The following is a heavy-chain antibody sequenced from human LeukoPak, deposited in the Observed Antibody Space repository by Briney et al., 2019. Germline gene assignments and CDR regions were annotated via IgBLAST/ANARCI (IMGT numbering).Heavy chain of an antibody. J-gene: IGHJ3*02. CDR3: ASLSTYDFWSGYYTESAFDI. V-gene: IGHV1-18*01. CDR1: GYTFTSYG. D-gene: IGHD3-3*01. Sequence: GASVKVSCKASGYTFTSYGISWVRQAPGQGLEWMGWISAYNGNTNYAQKLQGRVTMTTDTSTSTAYMELRSLRSGDTAVYYCASLSTYDFWSGYYTESAFDIWGQGTMVTVSS. CDR2: ISAYNGNT.